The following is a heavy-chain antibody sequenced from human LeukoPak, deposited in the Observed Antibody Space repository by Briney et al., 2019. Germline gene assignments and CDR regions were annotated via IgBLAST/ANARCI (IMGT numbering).Heavy chain of an antibody. J-gene: IGHJ1*01. CDR3: ASRLVGATGTFLQYLQH. Sequence: GESLKISCKGSGYSFTSYWIGWVRQMPGKGLEWMGIIYPGDSDTRYSPFFQGQVTISADKSISTAYLQWSSLKASDTAMYYCASRLVGATGTFLQYLQHWGQGTLVTVSS. CDR2: IYPGDSDT. CDR1: GYSFTSYW. V-gene: IGHV5-51*01. D-gene: IGHD1-26*01.